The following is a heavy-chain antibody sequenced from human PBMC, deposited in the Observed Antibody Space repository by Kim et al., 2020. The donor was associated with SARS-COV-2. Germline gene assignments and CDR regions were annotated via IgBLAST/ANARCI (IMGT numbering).Heavy chain of an antibody. CDR2: INPSGGST. Sequence: ASVKVSCKASGYTFTSYYMHWVRQAPGQGLEWMGIINPSGGSTSYAQKFQGRVTMTRDTSTSTVYMELSSLRSEDTAVYYCARGGGPSSSWYRHWFDPWGQGTLVTVSS. D-gene: IGHD6-13*01. CDR1: GYTFTSYY. CDR3: ARGGGPSSSWYRHWFDP. V-gene: IGHV1-46*01. J-gene: IGHJ5*02.